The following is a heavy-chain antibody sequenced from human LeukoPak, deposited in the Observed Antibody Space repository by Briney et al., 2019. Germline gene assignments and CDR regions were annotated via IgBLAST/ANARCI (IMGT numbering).Heavy chain of an antibody. V-gene: IGHV4-4*07. Sequence: SETLSLTCTVSGGSISSYYWSWIRQPAGKGLEWIGRIYTSGSTNYNPSLKSRVTMSVDTSKNQLSLKLSSVTAADTAVYYCARDKTTVTTFSYFDYWGQGTLVTVSS. D-gene: IGHD4-11*01. CDR2: IYTSGST. CDR3: ARDKTTVTTFSYFDY. J-gene: IGHJ4*02. CDR1: GGSISSYY.